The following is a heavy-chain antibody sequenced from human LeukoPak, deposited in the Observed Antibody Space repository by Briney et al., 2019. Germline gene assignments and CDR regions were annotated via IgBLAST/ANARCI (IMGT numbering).Heavy chain of an antibody. D-gene: IGHD3-10*01. Sequence: SVKVSCKASGGTFSSYAISWVRQAPGQGLAWMGRIIPILGIANYAQKFQGRVTITADKSTSTAYMELSSLRSEDTAVYYCARDPDYGSGSYYSDYWGQGTLVTVSS. CDR3: ARDPDYGSGSYYSDY. CDR2: IIPILGIA. J-gene: IGHJ4*02. CDR1: GGTFSSYA. V-gene: IGHV1-69*04.